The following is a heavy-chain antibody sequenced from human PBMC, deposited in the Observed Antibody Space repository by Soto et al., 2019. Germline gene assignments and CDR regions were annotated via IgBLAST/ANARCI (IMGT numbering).Heavy chain of an antibody. V-gene: IGHV3-30-3*01. Sequence: QVQLVESGGGVVQPGRSLRLSCAASGFTFSSYAMHWVRQAPGKGLEWVAVISYDGSNKYYADSVKGRFTISRDNSKNTLYRQMNSLRAEDTAVYYCARAGFDCISTSCPRGWFDPWGQGTLVTVSS. CDR1: GFTFSSYA. CDR3: ARAGFDCISTSCPRGWFDP. CDR2: ISYDGSNK. D-gene: IGHD2-2*01. J-gene: IGHJ5*02.